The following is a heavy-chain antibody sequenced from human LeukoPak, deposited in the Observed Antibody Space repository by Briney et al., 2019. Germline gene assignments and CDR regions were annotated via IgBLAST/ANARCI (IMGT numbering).Heavy chain of an antibody. CDR1: GYTFTNFG. Sequence: ASVKVSCKASGYTFTNFGISWVRQAPGQGLEWIGWISACNGNTNYAQRLQGRVTMTTDTSTSTAYMELRSLRSDDTAVYYCARDRDYGDYNTQDLFVYWGQGTLVTVSS. CDR2: ISACNGNT. J-gene: IGHJ4*02. V-gene: IGHV1-18*01. D-gene: IGHD4-17*01. CDR3: ARDRDYGDYNTQDLFVY.